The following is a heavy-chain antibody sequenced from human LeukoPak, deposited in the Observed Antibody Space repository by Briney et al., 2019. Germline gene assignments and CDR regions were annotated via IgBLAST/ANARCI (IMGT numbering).Heavy chain of an antibody. J-gene: IGHJ4*02. CDR3: ARETLYSSGWYAFDY. CDR1: GYAFTGYY. V-gene: IGHV1-2*06. D-gene: IGHD6-19*01. CDR2: INPNSGGT. Sequence: ASVKVSCKASGYAFTGYYMHWVRQAPGQGLEWMGRINPNSGGTNYAQKFQGRVTMTRDTSISKAYMELSRLRSDDTAVYYCARETLYSSGWYAFDYWGQGTLVTVSS.